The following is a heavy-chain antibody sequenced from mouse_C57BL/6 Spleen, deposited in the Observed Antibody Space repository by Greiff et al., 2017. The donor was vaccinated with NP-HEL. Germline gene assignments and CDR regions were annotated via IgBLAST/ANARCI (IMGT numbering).Heavy chain of an antibody. CDR2: FYPGSGSI. Sequence: VQLQQSGAELVKPGASVKLSCKASGYTFTEYTIHWVKQRSGQGLEWIGWFYPGSGSIKYNEKFKDKATLTADKSSSTVYMELSRLTSEDSAVYCCARHAEEGYYYDYDGVYFDYWGQGTTLTVSS. CDR1: GYTFTEYT. V-gene: IGHV1-62-2*01. J-gene: IGHJ2*01. CDR3: ARHAEEGYYYDYDGVYFDY. D-gene: IGHD2-4*01.